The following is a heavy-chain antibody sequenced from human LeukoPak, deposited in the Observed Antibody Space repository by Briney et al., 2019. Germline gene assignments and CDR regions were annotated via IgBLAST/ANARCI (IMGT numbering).Heavy chain of an antibody. Sequence: GASVKVSCKASGYTFTGYYMHWVRQAPGQGLEWMGWINPNSGGTNYAQKFQGRVTMTRDTSISTAYMELSRLRSGDTAVYYCATRTTKWEPQGHDYWGQGTLVTVSS. CDR3: ATRTTKWEPQGHDY. D-gene: IGHD1-26*01. CDR2: INPNSGGT. V-gene: IGHV1-2*02. CDR1: GYTFTGYY. J-gene: IGHJ4*02.